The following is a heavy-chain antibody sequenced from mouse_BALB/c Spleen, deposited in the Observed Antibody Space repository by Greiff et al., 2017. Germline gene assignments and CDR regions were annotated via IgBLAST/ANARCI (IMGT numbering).Heavy chain of an antibody. D-gene: IGHD1-1*01. Sequence: EVMLVESGGGLVQPGGSRKLSCAASGFTFSSFGMHWVRQAPEKGLEWVAYISSGSSTIYYADTVKGRFTISRDNPKNTLFLQMTSLRSEDTAMYYCARGRDYYGSSYYFDYWGQGTTLTVSS. CDR2: ISSGSSTI. J-gene: IGHJ2*01. CDR1: GFTFSSFG. CDR3: ARGRDYYGSSYYFDY. V-gene: IGHV5-17*02.